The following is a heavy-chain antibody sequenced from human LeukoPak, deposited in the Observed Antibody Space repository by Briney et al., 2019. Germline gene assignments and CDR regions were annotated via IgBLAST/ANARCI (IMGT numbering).Heavy chain of an antibody. D-gene: IGHD6-19*01. J-gene: IGHJ6*02. CDR1: GDSFSSSSSY. Sequence: PSVTLSLTCTVSGDSFSSSSSYWGWIRQPPGKGLQWIGSIYYTGNTYDNPSLRSRVTISVDTSKNQFSLKLSSVTAADTAVYYCAKTIRVAGTPHTPYYYYGMDVWGQGTTVTVSS. V-gene: IGHV4-39*07. CDR3: AKTIRVAGTPHTPYYYYGMDV. CDR2: IYYTGNT.